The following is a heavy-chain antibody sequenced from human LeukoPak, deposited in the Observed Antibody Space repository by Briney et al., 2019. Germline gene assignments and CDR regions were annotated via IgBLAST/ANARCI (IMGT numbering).Heavy chain of an antibody. V-gene: IGHV3-23*01. Sequence: GGSLSLSCAASGFTFKNYALSWVRQAPGKGLEWVSVISGSGGTTYYADSVKGRFTISRDNSKNTVFLQMNSLRAGDTAVYYCARQAYTTMAYTDYWGQGTLVTVSS. CDR2: ISGSGGTT. J-gene: IGHJ4*02. D-gene: IGHD5-18*01. CDR1: GFTFKNYA. CDR3: ARQAYTTMAYTDY.